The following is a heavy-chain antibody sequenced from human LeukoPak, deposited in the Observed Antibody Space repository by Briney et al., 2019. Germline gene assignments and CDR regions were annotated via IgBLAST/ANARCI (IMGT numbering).Heavy chain of an antibody. Sequence: SETLSLTCAVYGGSFSGYYWSWIRQPPGKGLEWIGEINHSGSTNYNPSLKSRVTISVDTSKNQFSLKLSSVTAADTAVYYCARGLPPEYCSGGSCYTTDYWGQGTLVTVSS. CDR3: ARGLPPEYCSGGSCYTTDY. J-gene: IGHJ4*02. V-gene: IGHV4-34*01. D-gene: IGHD2-15*01. CDR1: GGSFSGYY. CDR2: INHSGST.